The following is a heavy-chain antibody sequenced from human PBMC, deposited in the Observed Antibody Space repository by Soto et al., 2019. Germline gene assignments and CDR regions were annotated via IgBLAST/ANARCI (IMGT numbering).Heavy chain of an antibody. J-gene: IGHJ6*02. CDR3: ASALVPAGGHYYYYGMDV. V-gene: IGHV1-69*13. Sequence: SVKVSCKASGYTFTSYGISWVRQAPGQGLEWMGGIIPIFGTANYAQKFQGRVTITADESTSTAYMELSSLRSEDTAVYYCASALVPAGGHYYYYGMDVWGQGTTVTVSS. CDR2: IIPIFGTA. CDR1: GYTFTSYG. D-gene: IGHD2-2*01.